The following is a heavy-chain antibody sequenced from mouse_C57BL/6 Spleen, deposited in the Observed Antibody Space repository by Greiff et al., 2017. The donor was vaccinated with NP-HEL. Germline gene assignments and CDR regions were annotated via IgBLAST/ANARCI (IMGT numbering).Heavy chain of an antibody. V-gene: IGHV5-4*03. D-gene: IGHD2-3*01. CDR2: ISDGGSYT. CDR3: ARGDGYHAMDY. J-gene: IGHJ4*01. Sequence: DVMLVESGGGLVKPGGSLKLSCAASGFTFSSYAMSWVRQTPEKRLEWVATISDGGSYTYYPDNVKGRFTISRDNAKNNLYLQMSHLKSEDTAMYYCARGDGYHAMDYWGQGTSVTVSS. CDR1: GFTFSSYA.